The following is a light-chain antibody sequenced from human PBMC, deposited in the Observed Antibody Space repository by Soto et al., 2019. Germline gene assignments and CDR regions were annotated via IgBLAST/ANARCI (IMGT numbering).Light chain of an antibody. J-gene: IGKJ5*01. CDR1: QSVSTY. V-gene: IGKV3-11*01. Sequence: EVVLTQSPATLSLSPGERATLSCRASQSVSTYVSWFQQKPGQAPRLLIYDASNRATGIPARFSGSGSGTDFTLTINSLEPEDFAVYYCQQRMTWPPITFGQGTRLEIK. CDR3: QQRMTWPPIT. CDR2: DAS.